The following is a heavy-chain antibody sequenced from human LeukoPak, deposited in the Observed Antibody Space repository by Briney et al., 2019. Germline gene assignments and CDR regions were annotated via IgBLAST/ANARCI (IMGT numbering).Heavy chain of an antibody. Sequence: SETLSLTCAVYGGSFSGYYWSWIRQPPGKGLEWIGEINHSGSTNYNPSLKSRVTISVDTSKNQFSLKVNSVTAADTAVYYCARQTTGSFQWTYDYWGQGTLVTVSS. CDR3: ARQTTGSFQWTYDY. CDR1: GGSFSGYY. J-gene: IGHJ4*02. V-gene: IGHV4-34*01. D-gene: IGHD1-14*01. CDR2: INHSGST.